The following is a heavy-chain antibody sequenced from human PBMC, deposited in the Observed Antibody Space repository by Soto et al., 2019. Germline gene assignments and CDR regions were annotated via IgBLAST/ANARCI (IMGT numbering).Heavy chain of an antibody. CDR1: GFTFSSYA. CDR2: ISGSGGST. Sequence: EVQLLESGGGLVQPGGSLRLSCAASGFTFSSYAMSWVRQAPGKGLEWVSAISGSGGSTYYADSVKGRFTISRDNSKNTLYLQLNRLRAEDTAVYYCAKENGDGSSWFEFDYWGQGTLVTVSS. J-gene: IGHJ4*02. CDR3: AKENGDGSSWFEFDY. V-gene: IGHV3-23*01. D-gene: IGHD6-13*01.